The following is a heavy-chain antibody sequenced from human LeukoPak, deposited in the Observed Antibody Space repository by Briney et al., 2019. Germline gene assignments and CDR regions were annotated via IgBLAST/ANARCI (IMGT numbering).Heavy chain of an antibody. CDR3: ARGEVVVVPAAIRFDP. V-gene: IGHV4-38-2*01. CDR1: GYSISSGYY. J-gene: IGHJ5*02. CDR2: IYHSGST. D-gene: IGHD2-2*01. Sequence: PSETLSLTCAVSGYSISSGYYWGWIRQPPGMGLEWIGSIYHSGSTYYNPSLKSRVTISVDTSKNQFSLKLSSVTAADTAVYYCARGEVVVVPAAIRFDPWGQGTLVTVSS.